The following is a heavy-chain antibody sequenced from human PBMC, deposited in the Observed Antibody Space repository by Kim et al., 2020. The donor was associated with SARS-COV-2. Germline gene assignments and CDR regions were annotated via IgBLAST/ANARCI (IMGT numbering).Heavy chain of an antibody. Sequence: GGSLRLSCAASGFTFSSYGMHWVRQAPGKGLEWVAVISYDGSNKYYADSVKGRFTISRDNSKNTLYLQMNSLRAEDTAVYYCAKVRDVWGSYRYTAFDYWGQGTLVTVSS. CDR1: GFTFSSYG. D-gene: IGHD3-16*02. V-gene: IGHV3-30*18. CDR3: AKVRDVWGSYRYTAFDY. J-gene: IGHJ4*02. CDR2: ISYDGSNK.